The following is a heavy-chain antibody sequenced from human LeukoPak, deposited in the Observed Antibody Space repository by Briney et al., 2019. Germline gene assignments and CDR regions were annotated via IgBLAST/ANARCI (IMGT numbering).Heavy chain of an antibody. V-gene: IGHV3-30-3*01. D-gene: IGHD2-21*02. CDR3: AKDRNGVTPYDAFDI. CDR2: ISFDGSNT. CDR1: GFTFSSYT. J-gene: IGHJ3*02. Sequence: GRSLRLSCAASGFTFSSYTMHWVRQAPGKGLEWVAVISFDGSNTYYADSVKGRFTISRDNSKNTLYLQMNSLRAEDTAVYYCAKDRNGVTPYDAFDIWGQGTMVTVSS.